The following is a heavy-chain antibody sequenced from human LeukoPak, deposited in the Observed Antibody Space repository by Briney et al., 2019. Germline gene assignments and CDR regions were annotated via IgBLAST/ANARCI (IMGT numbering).Heavy chain of an antibody. CDR3: ARDRNRSYFDY. CDR1: GFTFRKYA. CDR2: ISASGDST. V-gene: IGHV3-23*01. Sequence: PGGSLRLSCAASGFTFRKYAMSWVRQAPGKGLEWVSGISASGDSTYYADSVKGRVTVSRDNSRNTLNLQMNSLRADDTAVYYCARDRNRSYFDYWGQGTLVTVSS. J-gene: IGHJ4*02.